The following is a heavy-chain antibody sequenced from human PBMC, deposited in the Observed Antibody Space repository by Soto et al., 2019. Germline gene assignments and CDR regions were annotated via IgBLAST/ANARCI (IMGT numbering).Heavy chain of an antibody. D-gene: IGHD3-10*01. CDR1: GFSLSNARMG. V-gene: IGHV2-26*01. Sequence: QVTLKESGPVLVKPTETLTLTCTVSGFSLSNARMGVSWIRQPPGKALEWLAHIFANDEESYNTSLRSRLTISRDTSKNQVVLTMTNMDPVDTATYYCARMGDYYANAGDAFDLWGQGTRVTVSS. J-gene: IGHJ3*01. CDR2: IFANDEE. CDR3: ARMGDYYANAGDAFDL.